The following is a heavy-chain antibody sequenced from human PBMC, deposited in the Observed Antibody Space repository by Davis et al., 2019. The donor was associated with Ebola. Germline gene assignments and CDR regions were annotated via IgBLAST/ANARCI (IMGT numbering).Heavy chain of an antibody. CDR2: ISYDGSNK. V-gene: IGHV3-30-3*01. CDR1: GFTFSSYA. J-gene: IGHJ4*02. D-gene: IGHD1-1*01. CDR3: ARDSHLMGAWNDY. Sequence: GESLKISCAASGFTFSSYAMHWVRQAPGKGLEWVAVISYDGSNKYYADSVKGRFTISRDNPKNTLYLQMNSLRAEDTAVYYCARDSHLMGAWNDYWGQGTLVTVSS.